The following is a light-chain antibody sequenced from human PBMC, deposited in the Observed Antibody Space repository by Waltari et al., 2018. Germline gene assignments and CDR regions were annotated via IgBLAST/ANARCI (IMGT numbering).Light chain of an antibody. CDR1: QSVTRT. CDR3: QHYLRLPAT. CDR2: GAS. V-gene: IGKV3-20*01. J-gene: IGKJ1*01. Sequence: SCRASQSVTRTLAWEQQKPGQAPRLLIYGASNRATGIPDRFSGSGSGTDFSLTISRLEPEDFAVYYCQHYLRLPATFGQGTKVEIK.